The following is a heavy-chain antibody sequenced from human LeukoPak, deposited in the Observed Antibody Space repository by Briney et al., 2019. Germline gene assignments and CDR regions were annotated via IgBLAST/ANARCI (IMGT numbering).Heavy chain of an antibody. CDR2: INSDGSST. V-gene: IGHV3-74*01. CDR3: ARESASRAQWD. Sequence: GGSLRLSCAASGFTFSSYWMHWVRQAPGKGLVWVSRINSDGSSTSYADSVKGRFTISRDNAKSSVYLQMNSLRVEDTAVYFCARESASRAQWDWGQGTLVTVSS. CDR1: GFTFSSYW. D-gene: IGHD2-21*01. J-gene: IGHJ4*02.